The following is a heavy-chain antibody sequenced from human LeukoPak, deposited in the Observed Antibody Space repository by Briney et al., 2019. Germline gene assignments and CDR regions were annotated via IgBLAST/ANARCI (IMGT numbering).Heavy chain of an antibody. V-gene: IGHV4-39*02. CDR3: ARASGSYYEDFDY. Sequence: SETLSLTCAVSGGSISSSSYYWGWIRQPPGKGLQWIGSIYYSGSTYYSPSLNRGVTISVDTSKNHFSLKLSSVTAADTAVYYCARASGSYYEDFDYWGQGTLVTVSS. CDR1: GGSISSSSYY. D-gene: IGHD1-26*01. J-gene: IGHJ4*02. CDR2: IYYSGST.